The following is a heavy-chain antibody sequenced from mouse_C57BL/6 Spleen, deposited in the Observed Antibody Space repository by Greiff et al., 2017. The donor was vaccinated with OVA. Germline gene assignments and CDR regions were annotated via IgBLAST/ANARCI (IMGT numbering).Heavy chain of an antibody. CDR2: IYPGSGST. V-gene: IGHV1-55*01. CDR3: ARFYDGYWYFDV. Sequence: VQLQQPGAELVKPGASVKMSCKASGYTFTSYWITWVKQRPGQGLEWIGDIYPGSGSTNYNEKFKSKATLTVDTSSSPAYMQLSSLTSEDSAVYYCARFYDGYWYFDVWGTGTTVTVSS. D-gene: IGHD2-3*01. J-gene: IGHJ1*03. CDR1: GYTFTSYW.